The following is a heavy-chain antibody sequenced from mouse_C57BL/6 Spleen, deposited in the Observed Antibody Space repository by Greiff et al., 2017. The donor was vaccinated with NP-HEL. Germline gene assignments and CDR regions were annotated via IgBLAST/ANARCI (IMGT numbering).Heavy chain of an antibody. CDR1: GFTFSSYT. CDR3: ARQVTTVVAHFDY. CDR2: ISGGGGNT. V-gene: IGHV5-9*01. Sequence: EVKLMESGGGLVKPGGSLKLSCAASGFTFSSYTMSWVRQTPEKRLEWVATISGGGGNTYYPDSVKGRFTISRDNAKNTLYLQMSSLRSEDTALYYCARQVTTVVAHFDYWGQGTTLTVSS. J-gene: IGHJ2*01. D-gene: IGHD1-1*01.